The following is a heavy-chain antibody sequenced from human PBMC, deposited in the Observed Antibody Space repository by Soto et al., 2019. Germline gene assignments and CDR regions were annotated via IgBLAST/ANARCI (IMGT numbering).Heavy chain of an antibody. Sequence: QVQLVQSGAEVKRPGASVKVSCKASGYSVTSYAIHWVRQAPGQRLEWMGWINPDNGNTKYSQTFQGRVTLLRDTSATTVHMQPTSLTSEDTAVYYCTRALFVITIFGVLQPFDPWGKGTLVTVPP. J-gene: IGHJ5*02. CDR2: INPDNGNT. CDR3: TRALFVITIFGVLQPFDP. D-gene: IGHD3-3*01. V-gene: IGHV1-3*01. CDR1: GYSVTSYA.